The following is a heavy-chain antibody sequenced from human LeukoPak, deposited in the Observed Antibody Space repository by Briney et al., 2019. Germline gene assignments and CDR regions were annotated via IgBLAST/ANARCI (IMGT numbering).Heavy chain of an antibody. CDR2: IYYSGST. D-gene: IGHD2-2*01. CDR3: ARVDCSSTSCYEGYYGMDV. V-gene: IGHV4-59*01. Sequence: SETLSFTCPVSGGPISSYYWGWIRQPPGKGLEWIGYIYYSGSTNYNPSLKSRVTISVDTSKNQFSLKLSSVTAADTAVYYCARVDCSSTSCYEGYYGMDVWGKGTTVTVSS. CDR1: GGPISSYY. J-gene: IGHJ6*04.